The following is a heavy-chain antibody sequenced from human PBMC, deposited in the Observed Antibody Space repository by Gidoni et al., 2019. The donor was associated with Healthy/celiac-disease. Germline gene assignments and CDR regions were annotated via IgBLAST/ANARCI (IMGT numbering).Heavy chain of an antibody. J-gene: IGHJ4*02. D-gene: IGHD3-22*01. CDR2: INHSGST. CDR3: ARLYYYDSSGYNHDY. CDR1: GGSFSGYY. Sequence: QVHLHQWGAGLLKPSETLSLTCAVSGGSFSGYYWSWIRQPPGKGLEWIGEINHSGSTNYNPSLKSRVTISVDTSKNQFSLKLSSVTAADTAVYYCARLYYYDSSGYNHDYWGQGTLVTVSS. V-gene: IGHV4-34*01.